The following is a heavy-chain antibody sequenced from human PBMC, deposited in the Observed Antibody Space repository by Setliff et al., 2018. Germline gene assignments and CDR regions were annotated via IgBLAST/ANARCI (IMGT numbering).Heavy chain of an antibody. CDR3: ARDVFDFRTGQAGP. Sequence: PGGSLRLSCAASGFTFSSLWMSWVRQAPGKGLEWVANINQGGGEQFYVESVKGRFTISRDNAKNSVYLQMNSLRVEDTAVYYCARDVFDFRTGQAGPWGQGTLVTVSS. CDR2: INQGGGEQ. D-gene: IGHD3-3*01. J-gene: IGHJ5*02. CDR1: GFTFSSLW. V-gene: IGHV3-7*01.